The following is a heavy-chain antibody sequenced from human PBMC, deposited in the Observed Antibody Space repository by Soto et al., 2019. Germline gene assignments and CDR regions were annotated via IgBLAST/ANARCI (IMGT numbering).Heavy chain of an antibody. J-gene: IGHJ4*02. D-gene: IGHD6-19*01. CDR3: AHRPSGWYLFDY. CDR1: GFSLSTSGVG. Sequence: SGPTREPTQTLTLTCTFSGFSLSTSGVGVGWIRQPPGKALEWLALIYWNDDKRYSPSLKSRLTITKDTSKNQVVLTMTNMDPVDTATYYCAHRPSGWYLFDYWGRGTLVTVSS. V-gene: IGHV2-5*01. CDR2: IYWNDDK.